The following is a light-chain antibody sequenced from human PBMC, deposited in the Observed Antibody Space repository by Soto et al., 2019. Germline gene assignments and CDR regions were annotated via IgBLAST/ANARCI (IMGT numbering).Light chain of an antibody. Sequence: DIVMTQSPDSLDVSLGERATINCKSSQSLLANCNNKNCLAWYQHKPGQPPKMLILWASTRESGVPDRFSGSGSGTDFPRTISSLQAEDAAVYYCQHFVSPPFPFGQGTKLEI. CDR2: WAS. CDR1: QSLLANCNNKNC. J-gene: IGKJ2*01. V-gene: IGKV4-1*01. CDR3: QHFVSPPFP.